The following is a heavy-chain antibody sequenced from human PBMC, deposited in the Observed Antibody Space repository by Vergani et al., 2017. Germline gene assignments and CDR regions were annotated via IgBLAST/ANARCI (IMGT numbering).Heavy chain of an antibody. V-gene: IGHV3-21*01. CDR2: ISSSSSYI. CDR3: AREYIYDSSGYRYWYFDL. J-gene: IGHJ2*01. CDR1: GFTFSSYS. D-gene: IGHD3-22*01. Sequence: EVQLVESGGGLVKTGGSLRLSCAASGFTFSSYSMNWVRQAPGKGLEWVSSISSSSSYIYYADSVKGRFTISRDNAKNSLYLQMNSLRAEDTAVYYCAREYIYDSSGYRYWYFDLWGRGTRVTVSS.